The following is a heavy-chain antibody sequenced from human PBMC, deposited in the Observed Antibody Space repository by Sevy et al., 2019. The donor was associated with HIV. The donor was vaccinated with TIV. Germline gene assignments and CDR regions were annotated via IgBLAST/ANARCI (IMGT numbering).Heavy chain of an antibody. CDR3: ARERIRATVMDYYYGMDV. J-gene: IGHJ6*02. Sequence: ASVKVSCKASGYTFTSYDINWVRQATGQGLEWMGWMNPNSGNTGYAQKFQGRVTMTRNTSISTAYMELSSLGSEDTAVYYCARERIRATVMDYYYGMDVWGQGTTVTVSS. CDR1: GYTFTSYD. CDR2: MNPNSGNT. V-gene: IGHV1-8*01. D-gene: IGHD4-17*01.